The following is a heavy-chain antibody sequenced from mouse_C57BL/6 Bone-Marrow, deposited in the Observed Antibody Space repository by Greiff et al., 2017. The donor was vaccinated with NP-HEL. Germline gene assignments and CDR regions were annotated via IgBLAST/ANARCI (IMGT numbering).Heavy chain of an antibody. Sequence: EVKLVESGGGLVQPGGSMKLSCVASGFTFSNYWMNWVRQSPEKGLEWVAQIRLKSDNYATHYAESVKGRFTISRDDSKSSVYLQMNNLRAEDTGIYYCIITTEGFAYWGQGTLVTVSA. CDR2: IRLKSDNYAT. J-gene: IGHJ3*01. D-gene: IGHD1-2*01. V-gene: IGHV6-3*01. CDR3: IITTEGFAY. CDR1: GFTFSNYW.